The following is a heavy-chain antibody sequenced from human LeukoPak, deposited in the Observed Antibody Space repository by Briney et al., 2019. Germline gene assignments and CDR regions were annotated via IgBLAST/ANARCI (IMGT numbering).Heavy chain of an antibody. D-gene: IGHD3-16*02. V-gene: IGHV3-48*04. CDR3: AREDVYRWGFDH. J-gene: IGHJ4*02. Sequence: PGGSLRLSCAASGFNFNCYSLSWVRQAPGKGLEWLAYIPASRSITFSPDPEKGRFIISRDNAKNSEYLQMTSLKADDTAIYYCAREDVYRWGFDHWGRGILVTVSS. CDR1: GFNFNCYS. CDR2: IPASRSIT.